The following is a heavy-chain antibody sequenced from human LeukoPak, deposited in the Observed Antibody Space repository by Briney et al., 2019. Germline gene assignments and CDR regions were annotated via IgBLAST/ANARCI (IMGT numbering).Heavy chain of an antibody. CDR2: IYHSGST. J-gene: IGHJ4*02. D-gene: IGHD3-22*01. CDR1: GGSISSGGYY. V-gene: IGHV4-30-2*01. Sequence: PSQTLSLTCTVSGGSISSGGYYWSWIRQPPGKGLEWIGYIYHSGSTYYNPSLKSRVTISVDTSKNQFSLKLSSVTAADTAVYYCARRPTKYYYDSSGYYFDYWGQGTLVTVSS. CDR3: ARRPTKYYYDSSGYYFDY.